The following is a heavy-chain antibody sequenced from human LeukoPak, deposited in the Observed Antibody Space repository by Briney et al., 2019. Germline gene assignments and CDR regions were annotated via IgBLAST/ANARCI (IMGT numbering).Heavy chain of an antibody. J-gene: IGHJ4*02. D-gene: IGHD3-22*01. CDR3: ARQGRYYDSSVPDLVDY. CDR2: IYYSGST. CDR1: GGSIRRSSYY. Sequence: SETLSLTCTVSGGSIRRSSYYWGWIRQPPGKGLEWIGSIYYSGSTYYNPSLKSRVTISVDTSKNQFSLKLSSVTAADTAAYYCARQGRYYDSSVPDLVDYWGRGTLVTVSS. V-gene: IGHV4-39*01.